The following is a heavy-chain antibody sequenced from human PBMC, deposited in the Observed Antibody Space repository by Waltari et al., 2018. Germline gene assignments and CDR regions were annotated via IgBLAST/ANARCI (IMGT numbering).Heavy chain of an antibody. Sequence: QVQLVESGGGVVQPGRSLRLSYAMHWVRQAPGKGLEWVAVLSYDGSNKYYTDSLKGRFTISRDNSKNTMYLQMNSLRAEDTAFYYCVKQRVRASPIFDYWGLGTLVTVSS. V-gene: IGHV3-30*07. CDR2: LSYDGSNK. D-gene: IGHD6-25*01. J-gene: IGHJ4*02. CDR1: A. CDR3: VKQRVRASPIFDY.